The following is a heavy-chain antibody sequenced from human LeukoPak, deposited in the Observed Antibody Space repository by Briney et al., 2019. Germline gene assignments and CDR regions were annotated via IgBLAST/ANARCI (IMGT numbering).Heavy chain of an antibody. D-gene: IGHD3-22*01. CDR2: ISGSGGST. CDR1: GFTFSSYA. V-gene: IGHV3-23*01. CDR3: AKDYDSSGNLLGPFDY. Sequence: PGGSLRLSCAASGFTFSSYAMSWVRQAPGKGLEWVSAISGSGGSTYYADSVKGRFTISRDNSKNTLYLQMNSLRAEDTAVYYCAKDYDSSGNLLGPFDYWGQGTLVTVPS. J-gene: IGHJ4*02.